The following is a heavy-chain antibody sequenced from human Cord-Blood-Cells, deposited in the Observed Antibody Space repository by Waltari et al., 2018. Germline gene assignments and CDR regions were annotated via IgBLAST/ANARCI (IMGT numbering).Heavy chain of an antibody. CDR3: ATPRADY. J-gene: IGHJ4*02. V-gene: IGHV3-53*01. CDR2: IDSGGST. Sequence: EVQLVDSGGVLIQPGGSLRLSCAASGFPASTNYMSWVRQAPGKGLEWVSGIDSGGSTYYADSGKGRFTISRDNSKNTLYLQMNSLRAEDTAVYYCATPRADYWGQGTLVTVSS. CDR1: GFPASTNY.